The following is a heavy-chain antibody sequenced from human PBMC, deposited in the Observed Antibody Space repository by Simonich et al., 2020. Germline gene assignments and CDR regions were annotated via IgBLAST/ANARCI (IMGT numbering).Heavy chain of an antibody. V-gene: IGHV3-48*01. CDR3: ARDSSYYAFDI. D-gene: IGHD5-12*01. Sequence: EVQLVESGGGLVQPGGSLRLSCAASGFTFSSYSMNWVRQAPGKGLEWVSNISSSSSTLYYADSGKGRFTISRDNAKNALYLQMNSLRAEDTAVHYCARDSSYYAFDIWGQGTMVTVSS. CDR2: ISSSSSTL. CDR1: GFTFSSYS. J-gene: IGHJ3*02.